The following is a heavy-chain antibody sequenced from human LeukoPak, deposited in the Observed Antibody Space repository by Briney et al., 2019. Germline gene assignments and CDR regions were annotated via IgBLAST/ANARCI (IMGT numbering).Heavy chain of an antibody. V-gene: IGHV4-39*07. CDR2: INHSGST. D-gene: IGHD3-22*01. CDR1: GASISSNNYY. CDR3: ASSSEGYDSSGYYKYFDY. Sequence: PSETLSLTYTVSGASISSNNYYWGWIRQPPGKGLEWIGEINHSGSTNYNPSLKSRVTISVDTSKNQFSLKLSSVTAADTAVYYCASSSEGYDSSGYYKYFDYWGQGTLVTVSS. J-gene: IGHJ4*02.